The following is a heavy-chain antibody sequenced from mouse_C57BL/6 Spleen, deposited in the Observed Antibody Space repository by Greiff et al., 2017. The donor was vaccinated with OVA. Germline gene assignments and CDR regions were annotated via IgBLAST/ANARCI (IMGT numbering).Heavy chain of an antibody. J-gene: IGHJ4*01. CDR1: GFSLTSYG. CDR2: IWSGGST. Sequence: VQLVESGPGLVQPSQSLSITCTVSGFSLTSYGVHWVRQSPGKGLEWLGVIWSGGSTDYNAAFISRLSISKDNSKSQVFFKMNSLQADDTAIYYCARAGGNYVVYAMDYWGQGTSVTVSS. D-gene: IGHD2-1*01. CDR3: ARAGGNYVVYAMDY. V-gene: IGHV2-2*01.